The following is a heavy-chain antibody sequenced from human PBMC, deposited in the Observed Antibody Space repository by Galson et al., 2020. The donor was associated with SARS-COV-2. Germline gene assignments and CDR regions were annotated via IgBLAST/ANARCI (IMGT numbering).Heavy chain of an antibody. CDR3: ARVGGVWFGGSIDRVSLNF. J-gene: IGHJ4*02. Sequence: ASVKVSCKAFEYTFTSYDINWVRQATGQGLEWMGWTNPNSGNTGYAQKFQGRVTMTSDASMSTAYMELSSLTSEDTAVYYCARVGGVWFGGSIDRVSLNFWGQETLVTVSS. V-gene: IGHV1-8*01. CDR2: TNPNSGNT. CDR1: EYTFTSYD. D-gene: IGHD3-10*01.